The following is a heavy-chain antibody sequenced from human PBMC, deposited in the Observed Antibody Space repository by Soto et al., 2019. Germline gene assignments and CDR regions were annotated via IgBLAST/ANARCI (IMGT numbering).Heavy chain of an antibody. J-gene: IGHJ4*02. D-gene: IGHD5-18*01. CDR3: ALSPRGYSYGTPFDY. Sequence: GGSLRLSCAASGFTFSRYSMNWVRQAPGKGLEWVSSISSTTNYIYYADSMKGRFTVSRDNAKNSVYLDMNSLSAEDTAVYYCALSPRGYSYGTPFDYWGQGTLVTVSS. CDR1: GFTFSRYS. CDR2: ISSTTNYI. V-gene: IGHV3-21*01.